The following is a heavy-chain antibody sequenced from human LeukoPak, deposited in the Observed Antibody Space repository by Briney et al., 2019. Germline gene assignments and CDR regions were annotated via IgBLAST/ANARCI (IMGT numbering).Heavy chain of an antibody. Sequence: GGSLRLSCAASGFTFSSYAMSWVRQAPGKGLEWVSAISGSGGSTYYADSVKGRFTISRDNSKNTLYLQMNSLRAEDTAVYYCARGRNYYDSSGYYYLYYWGQETLVTVSS. CDR1: GFTFSSYA. CDR2: ISGSGGST. V-gene: IGHV3-23*01. CDR3: ARGRNYYDSSGYYYLYY. J-gene: IGHJ4*02. D-gene: IGHD3-22*01.